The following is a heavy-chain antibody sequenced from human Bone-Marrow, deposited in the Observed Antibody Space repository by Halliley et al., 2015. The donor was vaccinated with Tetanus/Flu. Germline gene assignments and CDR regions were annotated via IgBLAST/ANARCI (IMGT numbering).Heavy chain of an antibody. J-gene: IGHJ3*02. Sequence: LGIIYWDDEKGYSPSLKGRLTFTKDPSKQQVVLTMTNMDPVDTATYYCAHRTYSYHRSRDAFDIWGQGTVVTVSS. CDR2: IYWDDEK. CDR3: AHRTYSYHRSRDAFDI. V-gene: IGHV2-5*02. D-gene: IGHD2-21*01.